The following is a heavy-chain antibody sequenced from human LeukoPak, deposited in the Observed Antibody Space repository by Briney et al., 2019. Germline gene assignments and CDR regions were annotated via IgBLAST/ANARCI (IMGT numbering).Heavy chain of an antibody. J-gene: IGHJ6*02. CDR2: IYYSGST. CDR1: GGSISSYY. D-gene: IGHD6-13*01. CDR3: ARLTVVEEQQLVASPPNYYYYYGMDV. V-gene: IGHV4-59*08. Sequence: SETLSLTCTVSGGSISSYYWSWIRQPPGKGLEWIGYIYYSGSTNYNPSLKSRVTISVDTSKNQFSLKLSSVTAADTAVYYCARLTVVEEQQLVASPPNYYYYYGMDVWGQGTTVTVSS.